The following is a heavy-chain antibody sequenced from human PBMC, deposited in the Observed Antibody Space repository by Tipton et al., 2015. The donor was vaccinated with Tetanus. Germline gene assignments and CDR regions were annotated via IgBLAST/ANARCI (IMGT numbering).Heavy chain of an antibody. CDR1: GYTFTGYY. V-gene: IGHV1-69*06. Sequence: QLVQSGAEVKKPGASVKVSCKASGYTFTGYYMHWARQAPGQGLEWMGGIIPVFATITYAQKFQGRLKITADRSTSTAYMELRSLTSADTAIYYCAREAINSEDRRAFDVWGQGTMVTVSP. CDR3: AREAINSEDRRAFDV. D-gene: IGHD3-22*01. J-gene: IGHJ3*01. CDR2: IIPVFATI.